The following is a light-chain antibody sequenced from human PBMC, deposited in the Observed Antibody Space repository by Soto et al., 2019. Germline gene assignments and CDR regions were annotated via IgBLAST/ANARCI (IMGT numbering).Light chain of an antibody. CDR2: KAS. J-gene: IGKJ1*01. CDR1: QSISTW. CDR3: QQSYSTPPWT. Sequence: DIQMTQSPSTLSASVGDRVTITCRASQSISTWLAWYQQKPGKAPKVLIYKASSLQSGVPSRFSGSGSGTDFTLTISSLQPEDFATYYCQQSYSTPPWTFGQGTKVDIK. V-gene: IGKV1-39*01.